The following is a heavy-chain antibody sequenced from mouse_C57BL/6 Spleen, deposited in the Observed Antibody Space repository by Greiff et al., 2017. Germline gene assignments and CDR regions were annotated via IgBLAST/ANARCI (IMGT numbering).Heavy chain of an antibody. CDR2: INPSNGGT. J-gene: IGHJ2*01. Sequence: QVQLQQSGTELVKPGASVKLSCKASGYTFTSYWMHWVKQRPGQGLEWIGNINPSNGGTNYNEKFKSKATLTVDKSSSTAYMQLSSLTSEDSAVYYCAREGFDYGAFDYWGQGTTLTVSS. CDR1: GYTFTSYW. V-gene: IGHV1-53*01. D-gene: IGHD2-4*01. CDR3: AREGFDYGAFDY.